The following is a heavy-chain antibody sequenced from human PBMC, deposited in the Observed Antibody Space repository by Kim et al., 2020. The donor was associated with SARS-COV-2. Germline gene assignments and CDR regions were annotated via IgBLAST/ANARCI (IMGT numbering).Heavy chain of an antibody. Sequence: ADSVKSRYTISRDNTKNTLYLHMNSLRAEDTAVYYCARRTAAGSYYFFDNWGQGTLVTVTS. D-gene: IGHD1-26*01. CDR3: ARRTAAGSYYFFDN. J-gene: IGHJ4*02. V-gene: IGHV3-74*01.